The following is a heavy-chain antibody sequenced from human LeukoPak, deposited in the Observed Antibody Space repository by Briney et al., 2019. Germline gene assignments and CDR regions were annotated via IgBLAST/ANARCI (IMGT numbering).Heavy chain of an antibody. J-gene: IGHJ4*02. CDR1: GFTFSSSA. CDR3: ARDLAYSRLDY. CDR2: IQTDGSGT. Sequence: GGSLRLSCAASGFTFSSSAMSWVRQAPGKGLVWVSRIQTDGSGTEYADSVKGRFTISRDNAKNSLYLQMNSLRVEDTAFYYCARDLAYSRLDYWGQGMLVTVSS. V-gene: IGHV3-74*03. D-gene: IGHD5-18*01.